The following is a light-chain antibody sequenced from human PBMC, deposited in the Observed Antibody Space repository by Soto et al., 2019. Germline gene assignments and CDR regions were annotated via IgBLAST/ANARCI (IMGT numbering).Light chain of an antibody. Sequence: EIVLTQSPGTLSLSPGERATLSCRASQSVSSSYLAWYQQKPGQAPMLLIYSASSRASGIPDRFSGSGSGTDFTLTISRLEPEDFAVYYCQQYGSSPLFGQGTKLEIK. J-gene: IGKJ2*01. CDR3: QQYGSSPL. CDR1: QSVSSSY. V-gene: IGKV3-20*01. CDR2: SAS.